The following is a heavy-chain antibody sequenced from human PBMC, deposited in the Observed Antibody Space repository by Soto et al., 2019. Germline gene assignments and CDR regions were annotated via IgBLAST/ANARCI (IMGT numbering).Heavy chain of an antibody. CDR1: GFTFSSYA. J-gene: IGHJ6*03. V-gene: IGHV3-23*01. Sequence: EVQLLESGGGLVQPGGSLRLSCAASGFTFSSYAMSWVRQAPGKGLEWVSAISGSGGSTYYADSVKGRFTISRDNSKNTLYLQMNSLRAEDTAVYYCAKDYFHLLELMPYYYYYYMDVWGKGTTVTVSS. D-gene: IGHD1-7*01. CDR3: AKDYFHLLELMPYYYYYYMDV. CDR2: ISGSGGST.